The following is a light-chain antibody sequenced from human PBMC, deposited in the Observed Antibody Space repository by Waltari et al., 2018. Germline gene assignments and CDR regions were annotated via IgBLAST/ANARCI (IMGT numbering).Light chain of an antibody. CDR1: QSVFYNSNNKHY. V-gene: IGKV4-1*01. CDR3: QQYYTAPYS. J-gene: IGKJ2*03. CDR2: WAS. Sequence: DIVMTQSPDSLAGSLGERASIHCKSSQSVFYNSNNKHYLAWYQQKVGQPPKLLIYWASSRESGVPDRFSGSVSGTDFTLTISSLQAEDEAVYYCQQYYTAPYSFGQGTKLEIK.